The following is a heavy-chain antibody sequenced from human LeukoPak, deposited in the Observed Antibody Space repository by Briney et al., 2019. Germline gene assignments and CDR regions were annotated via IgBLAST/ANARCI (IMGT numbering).Heavy chain of an antibody. V-gene: IGHV4-59*01. CDR2: IYYSGSS. D-gene: IGHD3-10*01. J-gene: IGHJ5*02. CDR3: ARVIYYGSGSYCIDP. Sequence: SETLSLTCTVSGGSISSYYWSWIRQPPGKGLEWIGYIYYSGSSNYNPSLKSRVTISVDTSKNQFSLKLSSVTAADTAVYYCARVIYYGSGSYCIDPWGQGTLVTVSS. CDR1: GGSISSYY.